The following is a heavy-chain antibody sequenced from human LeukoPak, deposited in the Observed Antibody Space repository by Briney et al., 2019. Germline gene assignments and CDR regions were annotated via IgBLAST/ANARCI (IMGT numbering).Heavy chain of an antibody. D-gene: IGHD2-15*01. J-gene: IGHJ5*02. CDR3: ARDRGRHP. V-gene: IGHV3-64D*06. Sequence: PGGSLRLSCSASGFTFSTYAMHWVRQAPGKGLEYVSTISGNGGITSYADSVKGRFTISRDISKNTLYLQLSSLRAEGTAVYYCARDRGRHPWGQGTLVTVSS. CDR2: ISGNGGIT. CDR1: GFTFSTYA.